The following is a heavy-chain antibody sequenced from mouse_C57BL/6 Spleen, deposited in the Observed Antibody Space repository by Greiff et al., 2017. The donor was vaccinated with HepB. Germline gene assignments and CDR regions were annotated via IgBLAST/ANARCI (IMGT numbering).Heavy chain of an antibody. CDR3: ARSPGSSPGWCFDV. Sequence: EVKLVESGAELVKPGASVKLSCTASGFNIKDYYMHWVKQRTEQGLEWIGRIDPEDGETKYAPKYQGKATITADTSSNTAYLQLSSLTSEDTAVYYWARSPGSSPGWCFDVWSTGTTVTVSS. D-gene: IGHD1-1*01. CDR2: IDPEDGET. CDR1: GFNIKDYY. J-gene: IGHJ1*03. V-gene: IGHV14-2*01.